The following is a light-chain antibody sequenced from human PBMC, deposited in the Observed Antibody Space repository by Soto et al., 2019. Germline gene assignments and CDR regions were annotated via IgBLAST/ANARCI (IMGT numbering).Light chain of an antibody. Sequence: QSALTQSASVSGSPGQSITISCTGTSSDVGGYNYVSWYQQHPGKAPKLMIYDVSNRPSGVSNRFSGSKSGITASLTISGLQAEDEADYYCSSYTSSSLYVFGTGTKLTVL. CDR1: SSDVGGYNY. J-gene: IGLJ1*01. V-gene: IGLV2-14*01. CDR2: DVS. CDR3: SSYTSSSLYV.